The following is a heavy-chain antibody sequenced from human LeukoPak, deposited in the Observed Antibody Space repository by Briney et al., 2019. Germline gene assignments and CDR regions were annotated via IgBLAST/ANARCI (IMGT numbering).Heavy chain of an antibody. CDR2: IYTSGST. Sequence: SETLSLTCTVSGGSISSYYWSWIRQPAGKGLEWIGRIYTSGSTNYNPSLKSRVTMSVDTSKNQFSLKLSSVTAADTAVYYCARWHIVVVTGAFDIWGQGTIVTVSS. CDR3: ARWHIVVVTGAFDI. CDR1: GGSISSYY. D-gene: IGHD2-21*02. J-gene: IGHJ3*02. V-gene: IGHV4-4*07.